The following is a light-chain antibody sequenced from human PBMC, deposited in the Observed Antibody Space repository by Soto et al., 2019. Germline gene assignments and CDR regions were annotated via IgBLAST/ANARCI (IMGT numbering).Light chain of an antibody. V-gene: IGLV2-14*01. Sequence: QSAPTQPASVSGSPGQSITISCTGSSSDVGAYKFVSWYQQIPGKAPKLMIYDVSYRPSGVSNRFSGSKSGNTASLTISGLQTEDEADYYCNSYTTSDTWVFGGGTKLTVL. CDR3: NSYTTSDTWV. J-gene: IGLJ3*02. CDR2: DVS. CDR1: SSDVGAYKF.